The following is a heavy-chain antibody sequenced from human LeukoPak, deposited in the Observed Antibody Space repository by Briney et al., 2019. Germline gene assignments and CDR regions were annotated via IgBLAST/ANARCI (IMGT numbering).Heavy chain of an antibody. CDR1: GFTFSSYG. CDR2: ISYDGSNK. J-gene: IGHJ4*02. V-gene: IGHV3-30*18. D-gene: IGHD6-13*01. Sequence: PGGSLRLSCAASGFTFSSYGMHWVRQAPGKGLEWVAVISYDGSNKYYAGSVKGRFTISRDNSKNTLYLQMNSLRAEDTAVYYCAKDRSIAAAGMFCDYWGQGTLVTVSS. CDR3: AKDRSIAAAGMFCDY.